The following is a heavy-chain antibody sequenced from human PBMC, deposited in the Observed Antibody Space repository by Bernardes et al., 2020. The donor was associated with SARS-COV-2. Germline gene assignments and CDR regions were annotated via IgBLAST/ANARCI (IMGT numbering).Heavy chain of an antibody. D-gene: IGHD6-13*01. CDR2: ISSSSSYI. Sequence: GGSLRLSCAASGFTFSSYSMNWVRQAPGKGLEWVSSISSSSSYIYYADSVKGRFTISRDNAKNSLYLQMNSLRAEDTAVYYCATIAAAGGGTYYYYGMDVWGQGTTVTVSS. CDR3: ATIAAAGGGTYYYYGMDV. CDR1: GFTFSSYS. J-gene: IGHJ6*02. V-gene: IGHV3-21*01.